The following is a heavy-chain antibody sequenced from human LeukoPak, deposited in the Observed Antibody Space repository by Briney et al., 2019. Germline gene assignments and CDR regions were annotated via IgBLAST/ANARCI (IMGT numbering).Heavy chain of an antibody. CDR2: IYSGGST. V-gene: IGHV3-53*01. J-gene: IGHJ4*02. CDR3: ARSGGSYWY. D-gene: IGHD1-26*01. Sequence: GGSLRLSRAASGFTVSSNYMSWVRQAPGKGLEWVSVIYSGGSTYYADSVKGRFTISRDNSKNTLYLQRNSLRAEGTAVYYCARSGGSYWYWGQGTLVTVSS. CDR1: GFTVSSNY.